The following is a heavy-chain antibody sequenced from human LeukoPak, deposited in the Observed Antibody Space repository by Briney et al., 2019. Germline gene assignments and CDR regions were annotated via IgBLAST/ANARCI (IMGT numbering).Heavy chain of an antibody. CDR1: GGSISSYY. CDR2: IYYSGST. V-gene: IGHV4-59*08. D-gene: IGHD3-10*01. Sequence: SETLSLTCTVSGGSISSYYWSWIRQPPGKGLEWIGYIYYSGSTNYNPSLKSRVTISVDTSKNQFSLKLSSVTAADTAVYYCAIGSPYYYGMDVWGQGTTVTVSS. J-gene: IGHJ6*02. CDR3: AIGSPYYYGMDV.